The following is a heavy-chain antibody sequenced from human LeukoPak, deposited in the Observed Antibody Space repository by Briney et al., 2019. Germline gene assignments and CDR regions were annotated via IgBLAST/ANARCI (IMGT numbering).Heavy chain of an antibody. CDR3: ARDVPSYSSGWYSRAGWFDP. D-gene: IGHD6-19*01. CDR1: GGSISSGDYY. V-gene: IGHV4-30-4*02. J-gene: IGHJ5*02. CDR2: IYYSGST. Sequence: PSETLSLTCTVSGGSISSGDYYWSWIRQPTGKGLEWIGYIYYSGSTYYNPSLKSRVTISVDTSKNQFSLKLSSVTAADTAVYYCARDVPSYSSGWYSRAGWFDPWGQGTLVTVSS.